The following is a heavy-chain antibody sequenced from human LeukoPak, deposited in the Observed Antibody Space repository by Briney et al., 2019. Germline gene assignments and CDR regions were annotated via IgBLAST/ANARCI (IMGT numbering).Heavy chain of an antibody. Sequence: GESLKISCKGSGYSFTGYWIGWVRQMPGKGLESMGIIYPDDSDTRYSPSFQGQVTISADKSTSTAYLQWSSLKASDTAVYYCARPVKMATLNTFHIWGQGTLVTVSS. CDR2: IYPDDSDT. CDR3: ARPVKMATLNTFHI. CDR1: GYSFTGYW. D-gene: IGHD5-24*01. V-gene: IGHV5-51*01. J-gene: IGHJ3*02.